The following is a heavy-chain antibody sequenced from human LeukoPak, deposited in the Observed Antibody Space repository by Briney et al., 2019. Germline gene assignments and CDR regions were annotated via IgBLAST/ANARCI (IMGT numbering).Heavy chain of an antibody. Sequence: SETLSLTCTVSGGSISSSSYYWGWIRQPPGKGLEWIGSIYYSGSTYYNPSLKSRVTISVDTSKNQFSLKPSSVTAADTAVYYCARGIKGYDSSGYYYVLFDPWGQGTLVTVSS. CDR1: GGSISSSSYY. CDR2: IYYSGST. J-gene: IGHJ5*02. CDR3: ARGIKGYDSSGYYYVLFDP. V-gene: IGHV4-39*07. D-gene: IGHD3-22*01.